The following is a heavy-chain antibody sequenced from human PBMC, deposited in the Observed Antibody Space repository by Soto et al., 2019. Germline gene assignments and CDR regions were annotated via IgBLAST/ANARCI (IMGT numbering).Heavy chain of an antibody. Sequence: GASVKVSCKASGCTLSDYYLQWVRQAPGQGLEWMGWINPNSGDTNYAQKFQGRVTLTRDTSINTAYMELTSLKLDDTAVYYCAREGGGIAAAGAGDDSFDIWGQGTMVTVSS. CDR3: AREGGGIAAAGAGDDSFDI. V-gene: IGHV1-2*02. CDR2: INPNSGDT. J-gene: IGHJ3*02. CDR1: GCTLSDYY. D-gene: IGHD6-13*01.